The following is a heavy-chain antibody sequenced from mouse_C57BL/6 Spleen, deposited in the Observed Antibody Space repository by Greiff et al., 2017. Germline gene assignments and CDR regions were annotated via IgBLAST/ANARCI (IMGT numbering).Heavy chain of an antibody. CDR2: ISSGGDYI. CDR1: GFTFSSYA. V-gene: IGHV5-9-1*02. CDR3: TREGDYVFAY. D-gene: IGHD2-4*01. J-gene: IGHJ3*01. Sequence: EVKLMESGEGLVKPGGSLKLSCAASGFTFSSYAMSWVRQTPEERLEWVAYISSGGDYIYYADTVKGRFTISRDNARNTLYLQMSSLKSEDTAMYYCTREGDYVFAYWGQGTLVTVSA.